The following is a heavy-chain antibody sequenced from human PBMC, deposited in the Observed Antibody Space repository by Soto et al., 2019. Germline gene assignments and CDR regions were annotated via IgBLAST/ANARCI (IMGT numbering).Heavy chain of an antibody. Sequence: SETLSLTCTVSCGSISSYYWSWIRQPPGKGLEWIGYIYYSGSTNYNPSLKSRVTISVDTSKNQFSLKLSSVTAADTAVYYCARDQRFWSGYYTDWFDPWGQGTLVTVSS. CDR3: ARDQRFWSGYYTDWFDP. D-gene: IGHD3-3*01. CDR2: IYYSGST. V-gene: IGHV4-59*01. J-gene: IGHJ5*02. CDR1: CGSISSYY.